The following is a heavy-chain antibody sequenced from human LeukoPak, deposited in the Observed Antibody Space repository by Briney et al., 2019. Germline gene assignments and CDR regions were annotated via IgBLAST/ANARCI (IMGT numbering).Heavy chain of an antibody. D-gene: IGHD6-13*01. CDR1: GYTFTSYD. V-gene: IGHV1-8*01. Sequence: ASVKVSCKASGYTFTSYDINWVRQATGQGLEWMGWMNPNSGNTGYAQKFQGRVTMTGDTSISTAYMELSRLRSDDTAVYYCARSLAAAGPDFDYWGQGTLVTVSS. CDR3: ARSLAAAGPDFDY. CDR2: MNPNSGNT. J-gene: IGHJ4*02.